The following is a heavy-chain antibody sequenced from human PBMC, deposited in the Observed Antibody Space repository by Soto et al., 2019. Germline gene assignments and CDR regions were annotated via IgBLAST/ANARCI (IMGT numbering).Heavy chain of an antibody. CDR1: GFTFSSYG. D-gene: IGHD3-10*01. J-gene: IGHJ4*02. V-gene: IGHV3-33*01. Sequence: QVQLVESGGGVVQPGRSLRLSCAASGFTFSSYGMHWVRQAPGKGLEWVAVKWYDGSNKYYADSVKGRFTISRDNTKNTLYLQMNSLRADDTAVYYCARNYYGSGSYYTLDYWGQGTLVTVSS. CDR3: ARNYYGSGSYYTLDY. CDR2: KWYDGSNK.